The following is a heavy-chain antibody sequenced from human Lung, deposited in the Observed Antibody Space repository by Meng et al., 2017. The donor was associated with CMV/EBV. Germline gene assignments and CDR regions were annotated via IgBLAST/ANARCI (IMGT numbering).Heavy chain of an antibody. D-gene: IGHD1-26*01. Sequence: GESPKISCTAPGFTFGDYAMTRVRPGPGKGLEWVGFIRSKAHGGTIDYAASVKGRFTISRDDSENIAYQEMNSLKTDDTAVYFCARGVTEGATDYWGQGTLVTVSS. J-gene: IGHJ4*02. CDR3: ARGVTEGATDY. CDR2: IRSKAHGGTI. CDR1: GFTFGDYA. V-gene: IGHV3-49*04.